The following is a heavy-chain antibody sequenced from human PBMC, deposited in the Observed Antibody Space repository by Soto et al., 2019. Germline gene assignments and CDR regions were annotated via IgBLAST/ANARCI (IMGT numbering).Heavy chain of an antibody. V-gene: IGHV3-30*18. J-gene: IGHJ6*02. D-gene: IGHD2-21*02. Sequence: GGSLRLSCAASGFTFSSYGMHWVRQAPGKGLEWVAVISYDGSNKYYADFVKGRFTISRDNSKNTLYLQMNSLRAEDTAVYYCAKVCDFVVLTDIRYGMAVWAQGTTVTVSS. CDR2: ISYDGSNK. CDR1: GFTFSSYG. CDR3: AKVCDFVVLTDIRYGMAV.